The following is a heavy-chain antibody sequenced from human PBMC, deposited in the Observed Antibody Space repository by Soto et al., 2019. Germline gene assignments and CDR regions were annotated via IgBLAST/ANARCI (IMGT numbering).Heavy chain of an antibody. V-gene: IGHV3-15*07. CDR2: IKSKTDGGTT. Sequence: GGSMRLSCAASGFTFSNAWMNWVRQAPGKGLEWVGRIKSKTDGGTTDYAAPVKGRFTISRDDSKNTLYLQMNSLKTEDTAVYYCTTGRHTHCGGDCADYWGQGTLVTVSS. D-gene: IGHD2-21*02. CDR1: GFTFSNAW. J-gene: IGHJ4*02. CDR3: TTGRHTHCGGDCADY.